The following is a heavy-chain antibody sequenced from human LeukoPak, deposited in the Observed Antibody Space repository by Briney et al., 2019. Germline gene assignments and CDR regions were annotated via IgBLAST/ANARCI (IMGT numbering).Heavy chain of an antibody. CDR2: ISSSSSYI. V-gene: IGHV3-21*01. D-gene: IGHD6-13*01. CDR1: GFTFSSYS. CDR3: ARSIGYSSSWYDY. J-gene: IGHJ4*02. Sequence: GGSLRLSCAASGFTFSSYSMNWVRQAPGKGLEWVSSISSSSSYIYYADSVKGRFTISRGNAKNSLYLQMNSLRAEDTAVYYCARSIGYSSSWYDYWGQGTLVTVSS.